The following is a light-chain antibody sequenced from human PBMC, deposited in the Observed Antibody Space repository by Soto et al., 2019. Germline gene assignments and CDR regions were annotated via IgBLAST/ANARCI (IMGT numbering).Light chain of an antibody. Sequence: IVLTQSPATLSLWPGETAILSCRASQTVSSYLSWYQHKPGQAPRLLFYDASKRAAGIPARFSGSGSGTDFTLTISSLEPEDFAVYYCQQRSTSITFGQGTRLEIE. J-gene: IGKJ5*01. CDR3: QQRSTSIT. CDR1: QTVSSY. V-gene: IGKV3-11*01. CDR2: DAS.